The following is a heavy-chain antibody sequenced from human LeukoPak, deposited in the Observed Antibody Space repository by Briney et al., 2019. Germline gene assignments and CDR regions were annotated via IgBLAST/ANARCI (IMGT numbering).Heavy chain of an antibody. CDR2: ISGSGGST. D-gene: IGHD3-9*01. J-gene: IGHJ6*03. CDR3: AKCILTGYYKGYMDV. V-gene: IGHV3-23*01. CDR1: GFTFSSHG. Sequence: GGSLRLSCAASGFTFSSHGMSWVRKAPGKGLEWVSAISGSGGSTYYADSVKGRFTISRDNSKNTLYLQMNSLRAEDAAVYYCAKCILTGYYKGYMDVWGKGTTVTISS.